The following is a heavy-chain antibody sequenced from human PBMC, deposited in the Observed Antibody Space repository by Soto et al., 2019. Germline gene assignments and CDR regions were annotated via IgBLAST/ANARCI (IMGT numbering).Heavy chain of an antibody. D-gene: IGHD3-3*01. V-gene: IGHV4-39*01. CDR3: ARVRGGYTFWSGYLGGYGMDV. CDR1: NGSISSSSCH. CDR2: IYYSGST. J-gene: IGHJ6*02. Sequence: SETLSLTCSVSNGSISSSSCHWGWIRQSPGKGLEWIGSIYYSGSTFYNPSLESRVTIPVDTSKNQFSLKLSSVTAADTSVYYCARVRGGYTFWSGYLGGYGMDVWSRGTTVTVS.